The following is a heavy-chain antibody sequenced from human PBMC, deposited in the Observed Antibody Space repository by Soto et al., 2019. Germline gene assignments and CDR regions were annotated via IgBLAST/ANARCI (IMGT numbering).Heavy chain of an antibody. CDR3: ARGRITMLH. J-gene: IGHJ4*02. CDR1: GGSISSSSYY. Sequence: PSETLSLTCTVSGGSISSSSYYWSWIRQPPGKGLEWIGEINPSGSTNYNPSLKSRVTISVDTSNNQFSLNVNSVTAADTAVYYCARGRITMLHWGQGTLVTVSS. CDR2: INPSGST. D-gene: IGHD3-10*02. V-gene: IGHV4-39*07.